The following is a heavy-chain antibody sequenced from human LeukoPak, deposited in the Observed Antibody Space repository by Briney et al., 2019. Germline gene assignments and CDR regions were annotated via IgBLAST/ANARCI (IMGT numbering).Heavy chain of an antibody. Sequence: ASVKVFCKASGYTFTSYGISWVRQAPGQGLEWMGWISAYNGNTNYAQKLQGRVTMTTDTSTSTAYMELRSLRSDDTAVYYCARVNGDYVEPGARWFDPWGQGTLVTVSS. J-gene: IGHJ5*02. V-gene: IGHV1-18*01. CDR3: ARVNGDYVEPGARWFDP. CDR1: GYTFTSYG. D-gene: IGHD4-17*01. CDR2: ISAYNGNT.